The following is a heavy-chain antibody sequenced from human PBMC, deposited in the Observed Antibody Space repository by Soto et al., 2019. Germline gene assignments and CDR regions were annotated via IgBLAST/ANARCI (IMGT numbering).Heavy chain of an antibody. CDR2: ISSSSSTI. D-gene: IGHD1-26*01. CDR3: ARSYDVVGAFDI. CDR1: GFTFSSYS. J-gene: IGHJ3*02. Sequence: EVQLVESGGGLVQPGGSLRLSCAASGFTFSSYSMNWVRQAPGKGLEWVSYISSSSSTIYYADSVKGRFTISRDNAKNSLYLQMNGLRDEDTAVYYCARSYDVVGAFDIWGQGTMVTVSS. V-gene: IGHV3-48*02.